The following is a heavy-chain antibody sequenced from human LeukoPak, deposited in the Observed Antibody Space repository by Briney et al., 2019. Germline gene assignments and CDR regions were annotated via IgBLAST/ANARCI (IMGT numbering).Heavy chain of an antibody. CDR2: ISSSSSYI. CDR1: GFTFSSYS. J-gene: IGHJ6*02. Sequence: GGSLRLSCAASGFTFSSYSMNWVRQAPGKGLEWVSSISSSSSYIYYADSVKGRFTISRDNAKNSLYLQMNSLRAEDTAVYYCARSNWNIPPGYYYGMDVWGQGTTVTVSS. D-gene: IGHD1/OR15-1a*01. V-gene: IGHV3-21*04. CDR3: ARSNWNIPPGYYYGMDV.